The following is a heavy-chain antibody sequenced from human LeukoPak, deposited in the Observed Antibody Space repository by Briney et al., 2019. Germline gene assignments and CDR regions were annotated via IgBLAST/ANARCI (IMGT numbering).Heavy chain of an antibody. CDR1: GYNFASYW. CDR3: ATKAYHDISGYYV. D-gene: IGHD3-22*01. CDR2: IYPGGSDT. V-gene: IGHV5-51*01. Sequence: GESLKISCKGSGYNFASYWTGWVRQMPGKGPEWMGIIYPGGSDTRYSPSFEGQVTISADKAITTAYPQWSSLKASDTAMYYCATKAYHDISGYYVWGQGTLVTVSS. J-gene: IGHJ4*02.